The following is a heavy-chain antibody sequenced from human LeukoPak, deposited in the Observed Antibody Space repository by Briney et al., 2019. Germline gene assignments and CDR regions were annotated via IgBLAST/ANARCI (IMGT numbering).Heavy chain of an antibody. J-gene: IGHJ4*02. V-gene: IGHV3-64*01. Sequence: GGSLRLSCAASGFTFSMYAIYWVRQAPEKGLEYISTISSDGGSIYYANSVKGRFTISRDNSRNTLYLQMGSLRAEDMAVYYCARGAPRGSYYDSGLDYWGQGTLVTVSS. CDR2: ISSDGGSI. D-gene: IGHD3-22*01. CDR1: GFTFSMYA. CDR3: ARGAPRGSYYDSGLDY.